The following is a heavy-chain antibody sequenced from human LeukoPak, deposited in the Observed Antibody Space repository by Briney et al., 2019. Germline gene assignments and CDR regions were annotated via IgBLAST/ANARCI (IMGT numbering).Heavy chain of an antibody. Sequence: SETLSLTCTVSGGTISSYYWSWIRQPQGKGLEWIGYIHYSGSTNYNPSLKSRVTISVDTSKNQFSLKLSTVTAADTAVYYCAREQYAVLIFDSWDQGTLVTVSS. CDR2: IHYSGST. J-gene: IGHJ4*02. CDR3: AREQYAVLIFDS. CDR1: GGTISSYY. V-gene: IGHV4-59*01. D-gene: IGHD3-22*01.